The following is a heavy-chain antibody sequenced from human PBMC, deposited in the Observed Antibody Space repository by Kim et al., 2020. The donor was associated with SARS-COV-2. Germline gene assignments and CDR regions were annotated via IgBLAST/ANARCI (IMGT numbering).Heavy chain of an antibody. Sequence: GGSLRLSCTASGFTFGDYAMSWFRQAPGKGLEWVGFIRSKAYGGTTEYAASVKGRFTISRDDSKSIAYLQMNSLKTEDTAVYYCTRAPAYSSSWTLNDAFDIWGQGTMVTVSS. D-gene: IGHD6-13*01. V-gene: IGHV3-49*03. J-gene: IGHJ3*02. CDR2: IRSKAYGGTT. CDR1: GFTFGDYA. CDR3: TRAPAYSSSWTLNDAFDI.